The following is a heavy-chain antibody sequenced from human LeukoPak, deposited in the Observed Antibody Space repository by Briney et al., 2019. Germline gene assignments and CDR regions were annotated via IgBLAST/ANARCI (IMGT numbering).Heavy chain of an antibody. Sequence: GGSLRLSCAASGFTFGSYSMNWVRQAPGKGLEWVSYISSSSSTIYYADSVKGRFTISRDNAKNSLYLQMNSLRAEDTAVYYCARDRAIFGVVISDYWGQGTLVTVSS. CDR2: ISSSSSTI. V-gene: IGHV3-48*01. J-gene: IGHJ4*02. CDR3: ARDRAIFGVVISDY. D-gene: IGHD3-3*01. CDR1: GFTFGSYS.